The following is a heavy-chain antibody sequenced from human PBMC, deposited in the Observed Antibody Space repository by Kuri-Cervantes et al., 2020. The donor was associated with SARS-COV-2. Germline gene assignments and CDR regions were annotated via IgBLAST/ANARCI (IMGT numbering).Heavy chain of an antibody. D-gene: IGHD6-13*01. V-gene: IGHV3-33*01. CDR3: ARDSSITPRDFDY. Sequence: GGSLRLSCAASGFTFSSYGMHWVRQAPGKGLERVAVIWYDGSNKYYADSVKGRFTISRDNSKNTLYLQMNSLRAEDTAVYYCARDSSITPRDFDYWGQGTLVTVSS. J-gene: IGHJ4*02. CDR2: IWYDGSNK. CDR1: GFTFSSYG.